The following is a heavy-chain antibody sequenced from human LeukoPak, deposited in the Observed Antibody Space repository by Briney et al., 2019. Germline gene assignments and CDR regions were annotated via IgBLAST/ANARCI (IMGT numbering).Heavy chain of an antibody. J-gene: IGHJ4*02. D-gene: IGHD4-17*01. V-gene: IGHV3-30-3*01. CDR3: AKETGSAVGSTDFDY. CDR2: MSYDGIHK. Sequence: TGGSLRLSYAASGFTFSSYAMHWVRQAPGKGQEWVAVMSYDGIHKYYADSVKGRFTISRDNSKNTLYLQMNSLRAEDTAVYYCAKETGSAVGSTDFDYWGQGTLVTVSS. CDR1: GFTFSSYA.